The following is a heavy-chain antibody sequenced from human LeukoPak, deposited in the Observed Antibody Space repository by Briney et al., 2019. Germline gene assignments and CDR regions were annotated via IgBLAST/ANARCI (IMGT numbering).Heavy chain of an antibody. CDR3: AGHVEAGHYDSSGYYFGAGALDY. J-gene: IGHJ4*02. CDR1: GSSISSYY. V-gene: IGHV4-59*08. Sequence: SETLSLTCTVSGSSISSYYWSWIRQPPGKGLEWIGYIYYSGSTNYNPSLKSRVTISVDTSKNQFSLKLSSVTAADTAVYYCAGHVEAGHYDSSGYYFGAGALDYWGQGTLVTVSS. D-gene: IGHD3-22*01. CDR2: IYYSGST.